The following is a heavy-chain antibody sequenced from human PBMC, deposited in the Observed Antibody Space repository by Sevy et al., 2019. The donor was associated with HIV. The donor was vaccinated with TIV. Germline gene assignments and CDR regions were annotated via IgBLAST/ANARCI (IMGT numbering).Heavy chain of an antibody. D-gene: IGHD3-3*01. V-gene: IGHV1-24*01. CDR3: ATLDFWSDYPLYGMDV. CDR2: FDPEDGET. J-gene: IGHJ6*02. Sequence: ASVKVSCMVSGYTLSKLSMHWVRQAPGKGPEWMGGFDPEDGETIYAQKFQGRVTMTGDTSTDTAYMELSSLGSEDTAVYYCATLDFWSDYPLYGMDVWGQGTTVTVSS. CDR1: GYTLSKLS.